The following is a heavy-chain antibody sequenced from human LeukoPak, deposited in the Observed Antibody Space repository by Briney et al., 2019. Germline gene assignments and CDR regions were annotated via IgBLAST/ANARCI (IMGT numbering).Heavy chain of an antibody. CDR1: GGTFSSYA. V-gene: IGHV1-69*04. D-gene: IGHD1-26*01. J-gene: IGHJ4*02. Sequence: ASVKVSCKASGGTFSSYAISWVRQAPGQGLEWMGRIIPILGIANYAQKFQGRVTITAGKSTSTAYMELSSLRSEDTAVYYCATGSYSGGDYWGQGTLVTVSS. CDR2: IIPILGIA. CDR3: ATGSYSGGDY.